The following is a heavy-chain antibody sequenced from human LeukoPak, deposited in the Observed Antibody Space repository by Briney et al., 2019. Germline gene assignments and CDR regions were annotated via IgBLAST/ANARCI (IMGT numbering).Heavy chain of an antibody. D-gene: IGHD5-24*01. CDR3: AKDDRWLQFCC. J-gene: IGHJ4*02. Sequence: GGSLRLSCAASGFTFSSYAMNWVRQAPGKGLEWVSGIIPSGHTTYYADSVRGRFTISRDNSRNTLYLQMNSLRAEDTAVYYCAKDDRWLQFCCWGQGTLVTVSS. CDR2: IIPSGHTT. CDR1: GFTFSSYA. V-gene: IGHV3-23*01.